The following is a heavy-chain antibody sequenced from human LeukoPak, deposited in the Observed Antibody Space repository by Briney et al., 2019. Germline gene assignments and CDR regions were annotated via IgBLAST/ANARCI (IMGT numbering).Heavy chain of an antibody. Sequence: PGGSLRLSCAASGFTFSSYGMHWVRQAPGKGLEWVAVISYDGSNKYYADSVKGRFTISRDNSKNTLYLQMNSLRAEDTAVYYCARDRGPAVMDYWGQGTLVTVSS. CDR1: GFTFSSYG. J-gene: IGHJ4*02. CDR3: ARDRGPAVMDY. D-gene: IGHD2-2*03. V-gene: IGHV3-30*03. CDR2: ISYDGSNK.